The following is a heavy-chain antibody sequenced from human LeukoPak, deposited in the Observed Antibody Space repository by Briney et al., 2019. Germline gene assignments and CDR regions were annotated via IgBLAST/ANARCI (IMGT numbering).Heavy chain of an antibody. D-gene: IGHD1-26*01. V-gene: IGHV5-51*01. J-gene: IGHJ3*02. Sequence: GESLKISCKGSGYSFTSYWIGWVRQMPGKGLEWMGIIYPGDSDTRYSPSFQGQVTISADKSISTAYLQWSSLKASDTAMYYCARRIVGATWAPVQGAFDIWGQGTMVTVSS. CDR2: IYPGDSDT. CDR1: GYSFTSYW. CDR3: ARRIVGATWAPVQGAFDI.